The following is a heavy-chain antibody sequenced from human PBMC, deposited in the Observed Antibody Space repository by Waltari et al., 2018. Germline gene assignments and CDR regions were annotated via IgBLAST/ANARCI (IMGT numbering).Heavy chain of an antibody. Sequence: QVQLQQWVAGLLKPSETLSLTCAVYGGSFSGYYWSWIRPPPGKGVEGIGEINHSGSTNSNPSLKSRVNISVDTSKNQFSLKLSSVTVADTDVYYCERLETYYYDSSGFDDWGQGTLVTVSS. V-gene: IGHV4-34*01. CDR1: GGSFSGYY. J-gene: IGHJ4*02. CDR3: ERLETYYYDSSGFDD. D-gene: IGHD3-22*01. CDR2: INHSGST.